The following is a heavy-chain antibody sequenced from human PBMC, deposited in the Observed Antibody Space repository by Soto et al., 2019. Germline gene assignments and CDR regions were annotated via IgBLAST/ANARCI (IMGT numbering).Heavy chain of an antibody. V-gene: IGHV4-30-2*01. J-gene: IGHJ6*02. CDR2: IYHSGST. Sequence: SETLSLTCAVSGGSISSGGYSWTWIRQPPGKGLEWIGYIYHSGSTYYNPSLKSRVTISADRSKNQFSLRLSSVTAADTAVYYCVRQGIGVLHGLVDVWGQGTTVTVSS. CDR1: GGSISSGGYS. CDR3: VRQGIGVLHGLVDV. D-gene: IGHD3-10*01.